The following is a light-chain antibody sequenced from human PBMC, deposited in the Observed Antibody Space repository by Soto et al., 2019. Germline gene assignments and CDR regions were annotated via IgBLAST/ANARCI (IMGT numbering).Light chain of an antibody. CDR3: SSYTSTPSYV. CDR1: SSDVGTYKY. CDR2: DVT. J-gene: IGLJ1*01. Sequence: QSALTQPASVSGSPGQSITISCTGTSSDVGTYKYVSWYQQLPSEAPKLIIYDVTNRPSGISSRFSGSKSGNTASLTISGLQAEDEADYYCSSYTSTPSYVFGTGTKVTVL. V-gene: IGLV2-14*03.